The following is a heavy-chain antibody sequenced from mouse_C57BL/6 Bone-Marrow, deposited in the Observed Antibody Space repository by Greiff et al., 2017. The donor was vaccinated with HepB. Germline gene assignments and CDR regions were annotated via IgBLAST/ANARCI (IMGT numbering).Heavy chain of an antibody. Sequence: QVQLKQPGAELVKPGASVKLSCKASGYTFTSYWMQWVKQRPGQGLEWIGEIDPSDSYTNYNQKFKGKATLTVDTSSSTAYMQLSSLTSEDSAVYYCARHGSPYYYAMDYWGQGTSVTVSS. J-gene: IGHJ4*01. CDR1: GYTFTSYW. CDR3: ARHGSPYYYAMDY. D-gene: IGHD1-1*01. V-gene: IGHV1-50*01. CDR2: IDPSDSYT.